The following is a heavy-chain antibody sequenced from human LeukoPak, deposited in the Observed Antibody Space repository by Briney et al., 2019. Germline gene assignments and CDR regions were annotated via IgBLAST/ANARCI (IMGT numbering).Heavy chain of an antibody. V-gene: IGHV4-34*01. CDR2: INHSGST. D-gene: IGHD6-19*01. Sequence: SETLSLTCAVYGGSFSGYYWSWIRQPPGKGLEWIGKINHSGSTNYNPSLKSRVTISVDTSKNQFSLKLSSVTAADTAVYYCARRYTKDSSGWYVGGFDPWGQGTLVTVSS. CDR3: ARRYTKDSSGWYVGGFDP. J-gene: IGHJ5*02. CDR1: GGSFSGYY.